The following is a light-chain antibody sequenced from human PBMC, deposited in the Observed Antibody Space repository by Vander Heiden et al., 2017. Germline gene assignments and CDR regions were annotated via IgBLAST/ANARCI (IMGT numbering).Light chain of an antibody. Sequence: QSALTQPRSVSGSPGQSVTISCSATSSEGGAYDYVSWYQQHPGKAPKLLIYDVTKWPSGVPDRFSGSKSGNTATLTISGLLTEDEAVYYCCSYAGSYTWVFGGGTKVTVL. CDR3: CSYAGSYTWV. CDR1: SSEGGAYDY. J-gene: IGLJ3*02. CDR2: DVT. V-gene: IGLV2-11*01.